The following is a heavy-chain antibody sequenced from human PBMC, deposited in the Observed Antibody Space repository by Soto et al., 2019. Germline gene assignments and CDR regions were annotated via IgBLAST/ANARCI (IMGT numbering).Heavy chain of an antibody. V-gene: IGHV1-69*12. CDR2: IIAFSDIV. CDR3: ARSLYSSSWFHSGNSYYYYGMDV. J-gene: IGHJ6*02. CDR1: GGTFGIYA. D-gene: IGHD6-13*01. Sequence: QVQLVQSGAEVKKPGSSVKVSCKASGGTFGIYAITRVRQAPGQGLEWMGGIIAFSDIVNYTQKLQGRVTITADESTNTAYMDLSCLRSEDTAVYYCARSLYSSSWFHSGNSYYYYGMDVWGQGTTVAVSS.